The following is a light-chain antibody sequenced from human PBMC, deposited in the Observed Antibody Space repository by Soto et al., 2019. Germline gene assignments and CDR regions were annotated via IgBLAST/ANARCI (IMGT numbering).Light chain of an antibody. J-gene: IGKJ4*01. V-gene: IGKV3-20*01. CDR2: GAS. CDR1: QSVSSSY. Sequence: IVLTQSPGTLSLSPGERATLSCRASQSVSSSYLAWYQQKPGQAPRLLIYGASSRATGIPDRFSGSGSGTDFTLTISRLEPEDFALYYCEQHGSSPPLTFGGGTKVDIK. CDR3: EQHGSSPPLT.